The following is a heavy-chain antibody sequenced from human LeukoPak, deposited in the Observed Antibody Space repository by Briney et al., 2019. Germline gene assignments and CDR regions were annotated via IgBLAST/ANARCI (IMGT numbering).Heavy chain of an antibody. CDR2: IYYSGST. CDR3: ARDKLRGVDP. V-gene: IGHV4-31*03. D-gene: IGHD1-26*01. J-gene: IGHJ5*02. Sequence: PSQTLSLTCTVSGGSISSGGYYWSWIRQHPGKGLEWIGYIYYSGSTYYNPSLKSRVTISVDTSKNQFSLKLSSVTAEDTAVYYCARDKLRGVDPWGQGTLVTVSS. CDR1: GGSISSGGYY.